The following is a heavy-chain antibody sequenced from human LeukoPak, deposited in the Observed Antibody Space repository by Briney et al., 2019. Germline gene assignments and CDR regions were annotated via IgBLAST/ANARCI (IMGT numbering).Heavy chain of an antibody. J-gene: IGHJ4*02. CDR1: GSTLSRYW. CDR3: AGGSGWLVYS. Sequence: GGSLRLSCAASGSTLSRYWMTWVRQAPGKGLEWVANIKQDGSDIQYPASVKGRFTISRDNAANSLYLQMNSLRVEDTGVYYCAGGSGWLVYSWGRGTLVTVSS. CDR2: IKQDGSDI. D-gene: IGHD3-22*01. V-gene: IGHV3-7*01.